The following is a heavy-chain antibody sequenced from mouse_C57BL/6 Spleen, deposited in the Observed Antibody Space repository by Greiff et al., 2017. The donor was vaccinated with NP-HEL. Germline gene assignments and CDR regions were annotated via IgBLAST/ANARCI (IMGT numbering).Heavy chain of an antibody. J-gene: IGHJ3*01. CDR2: ISDGGSYT. CDR1: GFSFSSYA. CDR3: ARSYSNDAAWFAY. V-gene: IGHV5-4*03. Sequence: EVKLVESGGGLVKPGGSLKLSCAASGFSFSSYAMSWVRQTPEKRLEWVATISDGGSYTYYPDNVKGRFTISRDNAKNNLYLQMSHLKYEDTAMYYCARSYSNDAAWFAYWGQGTLVTVSA. D-gene: IGHD2-12*01.